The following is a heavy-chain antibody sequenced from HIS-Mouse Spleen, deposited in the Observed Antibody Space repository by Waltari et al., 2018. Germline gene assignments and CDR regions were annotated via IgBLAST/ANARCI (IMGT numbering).Heavy chain of an antibody. CDR1: GGSISSSSYY. Sequence: QLQLQESGPGLVKPSETLSLTYTVSGGSISSSSYYWGWIRQPPGKGLEWIGSIYYSGSTYYNPSLKSRVTISVDTSKNQFSLKLSSVTAADTAVYYCARVGAAGTNDAFDIWGQGTMVTVSS. CDR2: IYYSGST. D-gene: IGHD6-13*01. J-gene: IGHJ3*02. V-gene: IGHV4-39*07. CDR3: ARVGAAGTNDAFDI.